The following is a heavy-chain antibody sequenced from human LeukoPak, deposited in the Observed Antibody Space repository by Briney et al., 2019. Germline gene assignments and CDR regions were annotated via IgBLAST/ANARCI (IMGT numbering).Heavy chain of an antibody. V-gene: IGHV4-4*07. CDR2: IYTSGST. CDR3: ARDGHDYSNYDRFDP. D-gene: IGHD4-11*01. J-gene: IGHJ5*02. CDR1: GGSISSYY. Sequence: PSETLSLTCTVSGGSISSYYWSWIRQPAGKGLEWIGRIYTSGSTNYNPSLKSRVTMSVDTSKNQFSLKLSSVTAADTAVYYCARDGHDYSNYDRFDPWGQGTLVTVSS.